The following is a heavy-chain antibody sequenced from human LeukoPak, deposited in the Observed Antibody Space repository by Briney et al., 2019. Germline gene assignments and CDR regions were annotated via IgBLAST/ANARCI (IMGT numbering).Heavy chain of an antibody. D-gene: IGHD2/OR15-2a*01. J-gene: IGHJ4*02. V-gene: IGHV3-7*01. CDR3: ARDGGHSTDFDY. CDR2: IKQDGSER. CDR1: GFTFSSYW. Sequence: GGSLRLSCAASGFTFSSYWMSWVRQAPGKGPEWVANIKQDGSERYYVGSVRGRFTISRDNAKNLLYLQMNSLRAEDTAVYYCARDGGHSTDFDYWGQGTLVTVSS.